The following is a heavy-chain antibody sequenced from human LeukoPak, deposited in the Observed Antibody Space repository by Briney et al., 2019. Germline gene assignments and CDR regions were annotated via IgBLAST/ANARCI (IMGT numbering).Heavy chain of an antibody. CDR1: GYTVSNNGPA. CDR3: ARGKYSAFDI. J-gene: IGHJ3*02. Sequence: SQTLSLTCAISGYTVSNNGPAWNWIRQSASRGLEWLGRTYYRSKWSYDFAVSVKSRITIDPDTSKNQFSLQLNSVTPDDTAVYYCARGKYSAFDIWGQGTMVTVSS. CDR2: TYYRSKWSY. V-gene: IGHV6-1*01. D-gene: IGHD2/OR15-2a*01.